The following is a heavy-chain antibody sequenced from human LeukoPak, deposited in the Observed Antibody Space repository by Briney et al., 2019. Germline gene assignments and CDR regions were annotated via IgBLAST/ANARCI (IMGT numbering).Heavy chain of an antibody. J-gene: IGHJ4*02. CDR3: AVRNYLDY. CDR2: IKEDGSEK. Sequence: GGSLRLSCVVSGYTFSGHWMNWVRQAPGKGLEWVANIKEDGSEKFYVDSVKGRFTISRDNAKNSLYLQMNSLRAEDTAVYYCAVRNYLDYWGQGTLVTVSS. V-gene: IGHV3-7*01. CDR1: GYTFSGHW.